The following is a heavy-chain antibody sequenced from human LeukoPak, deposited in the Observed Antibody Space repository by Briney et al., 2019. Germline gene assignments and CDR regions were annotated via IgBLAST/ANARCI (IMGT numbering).Heavy chain of an antibody. CDR2: IAYDGSTR. CDR3: ARGALYMYYFDY. V-gene: IGHV3-30*03. Sequence: QPGGSLRLSCKASGFSFSDYGMHWVRQAPGQGLEWVTVIAYDGSTRYYRDSVKGRFTISRDNSKNTLSLQMNSLRVEDTAVYYCARGALYMYYFDYWGQGTLVTVSS. D-gene: IGHD3-10*01. CDR1: GFSFSDYG. J-gene: IGHJ4*02.